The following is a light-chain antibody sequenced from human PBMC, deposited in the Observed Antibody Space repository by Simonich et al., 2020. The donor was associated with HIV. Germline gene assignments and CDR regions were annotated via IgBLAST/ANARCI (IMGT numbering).Light chain of an antibody. CDR1: QTFLYSSNNKNY. CDR3: QQRSNWPPYT. Sequence: DIVMTQSPDSLAVSLGERATINCKSSQTFLYSSNNKNYLAWYQQKPGQPPKLLIYWASTRQSGVPDRFSGSGSGTDFTLTISSLEPEDFAVYYCQQRSNWPPYTFGQGTKLEIK. J-gene: IGKJ2*01. CDR2: WAS. V-gene: IGKV4-1*01.